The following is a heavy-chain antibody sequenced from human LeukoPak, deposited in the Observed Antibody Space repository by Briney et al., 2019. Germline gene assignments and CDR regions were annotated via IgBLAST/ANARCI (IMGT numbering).Heavy chain of an antibody. CDR1: GYTFTSYD. Sequence: ASVKVSCKASGYTFTSYDINWVRQATGQGLEWMGWMNPNNGNTDYAQKFQGRVTLTRNTSISTAYMELSSLRSEDTAVYYCARALWTPNWFDPWGQGTLVTVSS. CDR3: ARALWTPNWFDP. CDR2: MNPNNGNT. V-gene: IGHV1-8*01. D-gene: IGHD3/OR15-3a*01. J-gene: IGHJ5*02.